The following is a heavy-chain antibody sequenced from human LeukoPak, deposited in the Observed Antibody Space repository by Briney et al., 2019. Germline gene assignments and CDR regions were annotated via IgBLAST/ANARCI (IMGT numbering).Heavy chain of an antibody. CDR3: AGDFYHSVTNWDDVFDV. Sequence: GASVKALCKASGYNFTTYYISWVRQAPGQGREGMVGVSYKKDNKNYAQMIQGRVTMTTDTPTNTASMKLRSLRSDDRAVYYCAGDFYHSVTNWDDVFDVWGQGTMVTVSS. D-gene: IGHD5/OR15-5a*01. V-gene: IGHV1-18*01. CDR2: VSYKKDNK. CDR1: GYNFTTYY. J-gene: IGHJ3*01.